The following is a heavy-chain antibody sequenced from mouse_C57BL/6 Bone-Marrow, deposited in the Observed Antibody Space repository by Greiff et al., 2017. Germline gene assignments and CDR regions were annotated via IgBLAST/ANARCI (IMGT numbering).Heavy chain of an antibody. CDR3: ARDYGSRGYFDY. Sequence: EVKVEESGGGLVKPGGSLKLSCAASGFTFSDYGMHWVRQAPEKGLEWVAYISSGSSTIYYADTVKGRFTISRDNAKNTLFLQMTSLRSEDTAMYYCARDYGSRGYFDYWGQGTTLTVSS. V-gene: IGHV5-17*01. D-gene: IGHD1-1*01. CDR2: ISSGSSTI. J-gene: IGHJ2*01. CDR1: GFTFSDYG.